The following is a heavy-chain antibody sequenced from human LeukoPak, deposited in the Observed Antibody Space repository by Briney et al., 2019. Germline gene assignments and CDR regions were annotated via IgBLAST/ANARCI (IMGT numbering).Heavy chain of an antibody. V-gene: IGHV3-64D*06. J-gene: IGHJ5*02. D-gene: IGHD5-18*01. Sequence: PGGSLRLSCSASGFTFSSYAMHWVRQAPGKGLEYVSAISSNGGSTYYADSVKGRFTISRDNSKNTLYLQMSSLRAEDTAVYYCVKDLRGYSYGYSHSWVDPWGQGTLVTVSS. CDR1: GFTFSSYA. CDR2: ISSNGGST. CDR3: VKDLRGYSYGYSHSWVDP.